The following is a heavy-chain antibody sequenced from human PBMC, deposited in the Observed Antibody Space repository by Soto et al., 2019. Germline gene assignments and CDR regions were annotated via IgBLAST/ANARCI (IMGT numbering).Heavy chain of an antibody. J-gene: IGHJ4*02. V-gene: IGHV3-33*01. CDR3: ALGGGGAIRRGYFDY. D-gene: IGHD3-16*01. Sequence: QVQLVESGGGVVQPGRSLRLSCAASGFTYGMHWVRQAPGKGLEWVAVTGYDGSNKYYADSVKGRFTISRDNSRNTLYLQMNSLRAEDRAVDYWALGGGGAIRRGYFDYWGQGTRVTVSS. CDR1: GFTYG. CDR2: TGYDGSNK.